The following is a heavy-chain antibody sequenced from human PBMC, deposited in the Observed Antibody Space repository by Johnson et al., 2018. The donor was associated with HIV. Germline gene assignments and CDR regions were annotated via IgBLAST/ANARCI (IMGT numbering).Heavy chain of an antibody. D-gene: IGHD2-15*01. Sequence: VQLVESGGGLVQPGGSFRLSCAASGFTFSNAWMSWVRQAPGKGLEWVGRIKSKTDGGTTDYAAPVKGRFTISRENAKNSLYLQMNSLRAGDTAVYYCARDTYCSGGSCYSNAFDIWGQGTVVTVSS. CDR3: ARDTYCSGGSCYSNAFDI. CDR1: GFTFSNAW. J-gene: IGHJ3*02. V-gene: IGHV3-15*01. CDR2: IKSKTDGGTT.